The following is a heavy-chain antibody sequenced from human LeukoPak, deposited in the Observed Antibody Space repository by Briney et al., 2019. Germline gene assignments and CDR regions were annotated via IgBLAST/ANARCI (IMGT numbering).Heavy chain of an antibody. CDR3: ARVGTYYRSLDS. J-gene: IGHJ4*02. V-gene: IGHV4-59*01. CDR2: IYHSGGT. CDR1: GGSFSGYY. D-gene: IGHD3-10*01. Sequence: PSETLSLTCAVYGGSFSGYYWSWIRKPPGQGLEWIGYIYHSGGTNYNPSLKSRVTISLDTSKNQFSLKLSSVTAADTAVYYCARVGTYYRSLDSWGQGTLVTVSS.